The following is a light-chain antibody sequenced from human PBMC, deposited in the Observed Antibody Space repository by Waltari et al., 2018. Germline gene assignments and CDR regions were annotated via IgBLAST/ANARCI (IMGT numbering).Light chain of an antibody. V-gene: IGKV3-20*01. Sequence: SCRASQSVSRTLAWYQQKPGQAPRLLIYGASIRATGIPDRFSGSGSGTDFSLTISRLKPEDFAVYYCQHYVRLPVTFGQGTKVEIK. CDR3: QHYVRLPVT. J-gene: IGKJ1*01. CDR1: QSVSRT. CDR2: GAS.